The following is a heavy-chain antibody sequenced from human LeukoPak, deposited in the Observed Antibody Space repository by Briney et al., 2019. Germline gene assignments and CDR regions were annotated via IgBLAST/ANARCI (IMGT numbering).Heavy chain of an antibody. CDR1: GLTISDAW. D-gene: IGHD2-15*01. CDR2: IKNKGGGDTT. Sequence: GGSLRLSCAASGLTISDAWMSWGRQAPGKGLEWVGRIKNKGGGDTTHYAAPVKGRFTISRDDSQNTLYLQMNSLTIEDTAVYYRSTEGSRNLGYCSGGGCYARDAFDIWGQGTMVTVSS. CDR3: STEGSRNLGYCSGGGCYARDAFDI. J-gene: IGHJ3*02. V-gene: IGHV3-15*01.